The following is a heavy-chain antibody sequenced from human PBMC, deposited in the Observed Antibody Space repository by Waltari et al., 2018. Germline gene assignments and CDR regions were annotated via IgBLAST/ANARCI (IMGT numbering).Heavy chain of an antibody. V-gene: IGHV2-5*01. CDR1: GFSLSTNGVG. D-gene: IGHD6-19*01. CDR3: AQTEQFAPAVWFGP. CDR2: IYWNDDK. Sequence: QITFKESGPTLVKPTQTLTLTCTCSGFSLSTNGVGVGWLRQPPGKALEWLANIYWNDDKRYSPSLKSRLTITKDTSKNQVVLTMTNVDPLDTATYFCAQTEQFAPAVWFGPWGQGTLVAVSS. J-gene: IGHJ5*02.